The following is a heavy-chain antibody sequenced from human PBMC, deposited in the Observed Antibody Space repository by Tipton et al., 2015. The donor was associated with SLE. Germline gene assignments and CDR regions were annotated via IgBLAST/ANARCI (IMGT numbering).Heavy chain of an antibody. V-gene: IGHV1-46*01. CDR1: GHTFTTQY. CDR3: ARRGSGWHYFDY. Sequence: QLVQSGAEVKKPGASVKVSCKGSGHTFTTQYIHWVRQAPGQGLEWMGFINPSGGSTNYAQKFQGRVSMTSDTSTGTVYMELSSLRSEDTAMYYCARRGSGWHYFDYWGQGTLVTVSS. CDR2: INPSGGST. J-gene: IGHJ4*02. D-gene: IGHD6-19*01.